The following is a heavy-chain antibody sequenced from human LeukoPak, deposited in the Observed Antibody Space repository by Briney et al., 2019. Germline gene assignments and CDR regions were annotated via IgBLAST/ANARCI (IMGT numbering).Heavy chain of an antibody. CDR2: INWNGDST. D-gene: IGHD3-9*01. CDR3: AKDPYYDILTGYAYYFDY. J-gene: IGHJ4*02. CDR1: GFTFDDYG. V-gene: IGHV3-20*04. Sequence: GGSLRLSCAASGFTFDDYGMSWVRQAPGKGLEWVSGINWNGDSTGYADSVKGRFTLSRDNAKNSLYLQMNSLRAEDTAVYYCAKDPYYDILTGYAYYFDYWGQGTLVTVSS.